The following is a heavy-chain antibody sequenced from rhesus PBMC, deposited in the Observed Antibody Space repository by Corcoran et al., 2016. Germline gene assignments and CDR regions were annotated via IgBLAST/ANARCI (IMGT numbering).Heavy chain of an antibody. CDR2: IIPLVGIT. V-gene: IGHV1-198*02. CDR1: GFTFGSSA. J-gene: IGHJ4*01. Sequence: QVQLVQSGAEVKKPGASVKVYCKASGFTFGSSAISWMRQSPGQGLEGLGVIIPLVGITNYAGKFKGRVTITADTSTITADMELSSLRADDTAVYYCARCRNTVTTSTFDYWGQGVLVTVSS. CDR3: ARCRNTVTTSTFDY. D-gene: IGHD4-23*01.